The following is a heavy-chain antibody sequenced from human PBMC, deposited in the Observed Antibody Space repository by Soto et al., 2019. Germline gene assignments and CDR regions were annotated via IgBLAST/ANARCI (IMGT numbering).Heavy chain of an antibody. CDR2: LYDVDGS. D-gene: IGHD1-1*01. J-gene: IGHJ3*01. CDR3: ATWHEREHAYDV. Sequence: HLGGSLRLSCAASGLTVSGKKYVAWVRQAPGKGLEWVSALYDVDGSFYSDSVKGRFTTSSDSSKTTVYLQMNDLRPADTAVYYCATWHEREHAYDVWGQGTTVTVSS. CDR1: GLTVSGKKY. V-gene: IGHV3-53*01.